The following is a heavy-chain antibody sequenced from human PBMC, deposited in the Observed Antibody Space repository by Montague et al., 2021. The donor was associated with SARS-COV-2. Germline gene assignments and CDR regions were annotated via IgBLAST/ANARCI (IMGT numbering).Heavy chain of an antibody. CDR2: ISYVGSKK. Sequence: SLRLSCAASGFTFSTYPMHWVRQAPGKGLEWLVVISYVGSKKDYADSVKGRFTISRDNSENMLYLQMNSLRAEDTAVYYCAKEQYSSSWSDFDYWGQGTVAAVSS. CDR3: AKEQYSSSWSDFDY. CDR1: GFTFSTYP. V-gene: IGHV3-30*04. D-gene: IGHD6-13*01. J-gene: IGHJ4*02.